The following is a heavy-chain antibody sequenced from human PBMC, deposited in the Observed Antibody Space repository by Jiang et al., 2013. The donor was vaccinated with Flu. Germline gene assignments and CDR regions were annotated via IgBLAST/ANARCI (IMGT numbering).Heavy chain of an antibody. CDR1: GSTVSSFT. V-gene: IGHV1-69*16. CDR3: ARSVTRADAFNI. D-gene: IGHD3-16*02. CDR2: IVPILGTT. Sequence: GAEVKKPGSSVKVSCKASGSTVSSFTITWVRQAPGQGLEWVGVIVPILGTTKYAQKFQGRVTITADESTGTAYMELSSLRPEDTAVYYCARSVTRADAFNIWGQGTMITVSS. J-gene: IGHJ3*02.